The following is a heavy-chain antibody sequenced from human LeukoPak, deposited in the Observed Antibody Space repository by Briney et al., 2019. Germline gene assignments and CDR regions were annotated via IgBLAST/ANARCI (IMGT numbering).Heavy chain of an antibody. J-gene: IGHJ5*02. D-gene: IGHD3-9*01. V-gene: IGHV4-61*02. CDR3: AGSGGIGDILTGYYDNWFDP. Sequence: PSQTLSLTCTVSGGSISSGSYYWSWIRQPAGKGLEWIGRIYTSGSTNYNPSLKSRVTISVDTSKNPFSLKLSSVTAEDTAVYYCAGSGGIGDILTGYYDNWFDPWGQGTLVTVSS. CDR1: GGSISSGSYY. CDR2: IYTSGST.